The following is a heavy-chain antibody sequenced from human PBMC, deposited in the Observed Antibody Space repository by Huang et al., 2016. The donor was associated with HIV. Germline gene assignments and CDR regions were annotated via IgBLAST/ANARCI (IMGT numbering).Heavy chain of an antibody. D-gene: IGHD2-21*02. J-gene: IGHJ4*02. CDR3: ARPRMTATSSDSTWSFFDS. Sequence: QVQLQQWGAGLLKPSGALSLKCAVYGGSLSDHYWTWSRLSPGKRLEWIGELNQRGLSTYNPSLRSRVTMSVDMSKNQFSLNLTSLTAADTTVYYCARPRMTATSSDSTWSFFDSWGQGTLVSVSS. CDR1: GGSLSDHY. CDR2: LNQRGLS. V-gene: IGHV4-34*02.